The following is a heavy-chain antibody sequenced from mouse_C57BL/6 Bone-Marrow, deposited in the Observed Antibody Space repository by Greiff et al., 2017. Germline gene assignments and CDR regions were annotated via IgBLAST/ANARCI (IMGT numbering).Heavy chain of an antibody. J-gene: IGHJ4*01. CDR1: GFTFTSYW. Sequence: QVQLQQPGTELVKPGASVKLSCKASGFTFTSYWMPWVKQRPGQGLEWIGNINPSNGGTNYNEKFKSKATLTVDKSSSTAYMQLSSLTSEDSAVFYCDRCSSTTVVRGYDMEDWGQGTSVTVST. V-gene: IGHV1-53*01. CDR3: DRCSSTTVVRGYDMED. D-gene: IGHD1-1*01. CDR2: INPSNGGT.